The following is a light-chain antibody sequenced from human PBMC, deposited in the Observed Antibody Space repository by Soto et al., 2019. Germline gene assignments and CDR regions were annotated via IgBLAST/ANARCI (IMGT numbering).Light chain of an antibody. V-gene: IGKV3-11*01. Sequence: EIVLTQSPATLSSFPGDRVTLSCRASQYINTRLAWYQHRPGQAPRLLIYQTSLRAAGIPARFSASGSGTDCTLTITDVQPEDFALYYCHQRQSWPRTFGQGT. CDR2: QTS. CDR3: HQRQSWPRT. CDR1: QYINTR. J-gene: IGKJ1*01.